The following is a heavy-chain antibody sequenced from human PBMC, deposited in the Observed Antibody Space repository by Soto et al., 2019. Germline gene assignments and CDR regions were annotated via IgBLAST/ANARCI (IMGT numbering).Heavy chain of an antibody. CDR3: AKDRYLDHDSRGYLFDN. J-gene: IGHJ4*02. Sequence: EVQLLESGGDLIQPGGSLRLSCAASGFTFNIYAMSWVRQAPGKGLEWVSAISRYGDITYYADSVEGRFSISRDNSKNTLYLQMTSLIAEDTAVYYCAKDRYLDHDSRGYLFDNWGQGTLVTVSS. CDR2: ISRYGDIT. D-gene: IGHD3-22*01. V-gene: IGHV3-23*01. CDR1: GFTFNIYA.